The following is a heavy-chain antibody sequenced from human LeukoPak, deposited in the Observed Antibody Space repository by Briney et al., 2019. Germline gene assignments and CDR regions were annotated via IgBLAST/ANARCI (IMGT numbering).Heavy chain of an antibody. CDR2: ISWSSGSI. V-gene: IGHV3-9*03. Sequence: SQRLSCAASGFTFDDYAMHWVRQAPGKGLEWVSGISWSSGSIVYADSVKGRFTISRDNAKLSLYLRMNSLTAEDMALYYCAKGPSSSGWTYFDYWGQGTLVTVSS. J-gene: IGHJ4*02. D-gene: IGHD6-19*01. CDR1: GFTFDDYA. CDR3: AKGPSSSGWTYFDY.